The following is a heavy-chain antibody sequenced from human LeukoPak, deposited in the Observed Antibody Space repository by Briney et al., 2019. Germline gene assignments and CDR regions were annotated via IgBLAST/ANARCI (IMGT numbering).Heavy chain of an antibody. Sequence: PGGSLRLSCAASGFTFINYWMSWVRQAPGKGLEWVANIKQDGSEKYYVDSVKDRFTISRDNAKKSLYLQMNSLRAEDAAVYYCTRENWYIDYWGQGNLVTVSS. CDR3: TRENWYIDY. CDR1: GFTFINYW. CDR2: IKQDGSEK. J-gene: IGHJ4*02. V-gene: IGHV3-7*01.